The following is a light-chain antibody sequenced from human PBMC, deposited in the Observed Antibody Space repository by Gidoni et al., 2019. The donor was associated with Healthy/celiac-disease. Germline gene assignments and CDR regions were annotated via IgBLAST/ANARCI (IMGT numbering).Light chain of an antibody. V-gene: IGKV1-39*01. CDR2: AAS. Sequence: DIQMTPSPSSLSASVGDRVTITCRASQSISSYLNWYQQKPGKAPKLLIYAASSLQSGVPSRFSGSGSGTDFTLTISSLQPEDFATYYCQQSYSTPPMYTFXXXTKLEIK. CDR3: QQSYSTPPMYT. CDR1: QSISSY. J-gene: IGKJ2*01.